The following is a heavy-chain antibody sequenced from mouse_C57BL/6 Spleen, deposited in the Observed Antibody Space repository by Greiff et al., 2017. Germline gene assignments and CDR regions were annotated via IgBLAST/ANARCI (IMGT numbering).Heavy chain of an antibody. CDR1: GYAFSSSW. CDR3: ARDYYGNYFDY. CDR2: IYPGDGDT. J-gene: IGHJ2*01. V-gene: IGHV1-82*01. D-gene: IGHD2-1*01. Sequence: VKVVESGPELVKPGASVKISCKASGYAFSSSWMNWVKQRPGKGLEWIGRIYPGDGDTNYNGKFKGKATLTADKSSSTAYMQLSSLTSEDSAVYFCARDYYGNYFDYWGQGTTLTVSS.